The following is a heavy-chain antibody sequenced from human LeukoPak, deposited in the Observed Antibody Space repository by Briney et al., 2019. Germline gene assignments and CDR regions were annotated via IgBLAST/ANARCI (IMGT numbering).Heavy chain of an antibody. D-gene: IGHD4-11*01. CDR2: IYYSGST. CDR1: GGSISSSSYY. Sequence: SETLSLTCTVSGGSISSSSYYWGWIRQPPGKGLEWIGSIYYSGSTYYNPSLKSRVTISVDTSKNQFSLKLSSVTAADTAVYYCARLSGPYRSDAFDIWGQGTMVTVSS. J-gene: IGHJ3*02. CDR3: ARLSGPYRSDAFDI. V-gene: IGHV4-39*01.